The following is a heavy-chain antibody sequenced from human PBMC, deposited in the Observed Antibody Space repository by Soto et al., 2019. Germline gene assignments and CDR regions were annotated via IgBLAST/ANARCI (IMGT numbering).Heavy chain of an antibody. CDR3: ARGHSTDCSNGVCSFFYNHEMDV. CDR2: INPKSGGT. D-gene: IGHD2-8*01. Sequence: ASVKVSCKASGYSFSDYHIHWVRQAHGQGLEWLGRINPKSGGTSSAQKFQGWVTMTRDTSISTAYMELTRLRSDDTAVYFCARGHSTDCSNGVCSFFYNHEMDVWGQGTTVTVSS. CDR1: GYSFSDYH. J-gene: IGHJ6*02. V-gene: IGHV1-2*04.